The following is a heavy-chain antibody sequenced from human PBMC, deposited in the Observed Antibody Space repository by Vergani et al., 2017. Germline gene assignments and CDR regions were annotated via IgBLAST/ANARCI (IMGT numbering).Heavy chain of an antibody. Sequence: EVQLVESGGGLVKPGGSLSLSCAASGFTFSSYSMNWVRQAPGKGLEWVSSISSSSSYIYYADSVKGRFTISRDNAKNSLYLQMNSLRAEDTAVYYCAREIGSSKYYFDYWGQGTLVTVSS. CDR3: AREIGSSKYYFDY. CDR1: GFTFSSYS. J-gene: IGHJ4*02. CDR2: ISSSSSYI. D-gene: IGHD1-26*01. V-gene: IGHV3-21*01.